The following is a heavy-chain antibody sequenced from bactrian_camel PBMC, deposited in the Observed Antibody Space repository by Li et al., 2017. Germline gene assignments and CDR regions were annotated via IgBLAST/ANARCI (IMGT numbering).Heavy chain of an antibody. D-gene: IGHD7*01. V-gene: IGHV3S1*01. J-gene: IGHJ4*01. CDR3: AANSPAFGLITPIPSRYNY. CDR2: IYTGGGNP. Sequence: HVQLVESGGGSVQAGGSLRLSCAPSGYTFSGRCMGWFRQAPGKEREGVATIYTGGGNPYYADSVKGRFTISQDNAKKTLYLQMNSLKPEDTAMYYCAANSPAFGLITPIPSRYNYWGQGTQVTVS. CDR1: GYTFSGRC.